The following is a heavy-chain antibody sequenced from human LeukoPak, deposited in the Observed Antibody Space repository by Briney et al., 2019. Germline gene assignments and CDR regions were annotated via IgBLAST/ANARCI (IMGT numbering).Heavy chain of an antibody. CDR3: AKYERSRGPYYTFDY. V-gene: IGHV4-59*01. D-gene: IGHD3-3*01. J-gene: IGHJ4*02. Sequence: SETLSLTCTVSGGSISGYYWSWILQPPGKGLEWIGYIYYSGSTNYTPSLKSRVTISVDTSQNQFSLKLTSVTAADTAVYYCAKYERSRGPYYTFDYWGQGTLVTVSS. CDR1: GGSISGYY. CDR2: IYYSGST.